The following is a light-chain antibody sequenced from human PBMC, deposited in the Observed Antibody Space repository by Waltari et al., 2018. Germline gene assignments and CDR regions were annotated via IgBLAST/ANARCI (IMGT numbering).Light chain of an antibody. CDR3: CSYAGSYTFV. CDR1: SSDVGGYNY. J-gene: IGLJ2*01. V-gene: IGLV2-11*01. CDR2: DVS. Sequence: QSALTQPRSVSGSPGQSVTISCTGTSSDVGGYNYVSWYQQHPGKAPKRMIYDVSKRPSGVPVRFSGSKSGNTASLTISGLQAEDEADYYCCSYAGSYTFVFGGGTKLTVL.